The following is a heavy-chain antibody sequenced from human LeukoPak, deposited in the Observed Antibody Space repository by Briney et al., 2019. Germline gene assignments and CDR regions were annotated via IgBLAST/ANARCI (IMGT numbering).Heavy chain of an antibody. CDR2: ISDSGHDT. CDR3: AKGQPTYGGYLDAFDI. CDR1: GFTFPNYD. V-gene: IGHV3-23*01. D-gene: IGHD5-12*01. Sequence: PGGSLRLSCAASGFTFPNYDMSWVRQAPGKGLEWVSTISDSGHDTSYADSVKGRFTISRDNSKNTLYLQMSSLRDEDTAVHYCAKGQPTYGGYLDAFDIWGQGTMVTVSS. J-gene: IGHJ3*02.